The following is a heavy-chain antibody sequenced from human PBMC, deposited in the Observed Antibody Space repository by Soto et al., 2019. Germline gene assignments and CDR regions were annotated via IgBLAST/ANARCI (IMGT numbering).Heavy chain of an antibody. D-gene: IGHD2-15*01. CDR3: ARVVPPPRLYFDY. J-gene: IGHJ4*02. V-gene: IGHV4-59*01. Sequence: PXXTLSLPFTVSGGSISSYYWRWIPQPPGKGLEWIGYIYYSGSTNYTPSLKSRVTISVDTSKNQFSLKLSSVTAADTAVYYCARVVPPPRLYFDYWGQGTLVTVS. CDR1: GGSISSYY. CDR2: IYYSGST.